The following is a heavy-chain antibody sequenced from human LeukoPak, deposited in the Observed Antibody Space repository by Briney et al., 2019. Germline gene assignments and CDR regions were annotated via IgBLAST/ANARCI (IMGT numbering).Heavy chain of an antibody. J-gene: IGHJ4*02. CDR1: GFTFSSYG. D-gene: IGHD1-1*01. CDR3: AKDLGRTTDY. Sequence: GGSLRLSCAASGFTFSSYGMHWVRQAPGKGLEWVAVISYDGSNKYYADSVKGRFTISRDNSKNTLYLQMNSLRAEDTAVYYCAKDLGRTTDYWGQGALVTVSS. V-gene: IGHV3-30*18. CDR2: ISYDGSNK.